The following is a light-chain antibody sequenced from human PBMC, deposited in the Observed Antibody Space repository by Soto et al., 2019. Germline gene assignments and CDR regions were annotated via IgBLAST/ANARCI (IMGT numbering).Light chain of an antibody. CDR1: SSDVGGYNY. CDR2: EVS. CDR3: SSYTSSSTVV. Sequence: QSALPQPASVSGSPGQSITISCTGTSSDVGGYNYVSWYQQHPGKAPKLMIYEVSNRPSGVSNRFSGSKSGNPASLTISGHQAEEEADYYCSSYTSSSTVVVGGGTKLTVL. V-gene: IGLV2-14*01. J-gene: IGLJ2*01.